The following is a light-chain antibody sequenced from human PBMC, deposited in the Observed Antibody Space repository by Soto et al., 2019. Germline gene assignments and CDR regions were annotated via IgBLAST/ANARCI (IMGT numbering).Light chain of an antibody. CDR1: QSIINY. CDR3: QQTYSTPT. CDR2: SAA. J-gene: IGKJ1*01. V-gene: IGKV1-39*01. Sequence: DIQMTQSPSSLSASVGDRVTITCRASQSIINYLNWYQQKPGKAPYLLIYSAASLQSGVPSRFSGSGSGTDFTLTISSLQPADFATYFCQQTYSTPTFGQGTKVEIK.